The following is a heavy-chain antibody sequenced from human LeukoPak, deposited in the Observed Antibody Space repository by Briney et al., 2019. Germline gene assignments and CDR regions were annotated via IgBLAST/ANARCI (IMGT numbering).Heavy chain of an antibody. CDR2: INHSGST. CDR3: ARGRLGSSWYRPLDY. J-gene: IGHJ4*02. Sequence: SQTLSLTCTVSGGSISSGSYYWSWIRQPPGKGLEWIGEINHSGSTNYNPSLKSRVTISVDTSKNQFSLKLSSVTAADTAVYYCARGRLGSSWYRPLDYWGQGTLVTVSS. CDR1: GGSISSGSYY. V-gene: IGHV4-39*07. D-gene: IGHD6-13*01.